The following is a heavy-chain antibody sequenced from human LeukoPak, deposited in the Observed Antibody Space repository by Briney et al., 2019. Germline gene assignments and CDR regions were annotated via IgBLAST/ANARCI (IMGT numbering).Heavy chain of an antibody. D-gene: IGHD7-27*01. V-gene: IGHV3-23*01. CDR1: GFTFSSHA. CDR3: ANPWGLGWYFDL. J-gene: IGHJ2*01. Sequence: GGSLRLSCAASGFTFSSHAMNWVRQAPGKGLEWVSGISGSGDSTSYADSVKGRFTISRDNSKNTLYLQMNGLRAEDTAVYYCANPWGLGWYFDLWGRGTLVTVSS. CDR2: ISGSGDST.